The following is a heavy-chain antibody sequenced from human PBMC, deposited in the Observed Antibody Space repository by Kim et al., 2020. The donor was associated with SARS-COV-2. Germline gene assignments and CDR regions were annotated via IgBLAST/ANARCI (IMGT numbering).Heavy chain of an antibody. D-gene: IGHD3-22*01. CDR3: ARYNNLYYYVSSGYVDY. CDR2: ISAYNGNT. CDR1: GYTFTSYG. V-gene: IGHV1-18*04. Sequence: ASVKVSCKASGYTFTSYGISWVRQAPGQGLEWMGWISAYNGNTNYAQKLQGRVTMTTDTSTSTAYMELRSLRSDDTAVYYCARYNNLYYYVSSGYVDYWGQRTPVTVSS. J-gene: IGHJ4*02.